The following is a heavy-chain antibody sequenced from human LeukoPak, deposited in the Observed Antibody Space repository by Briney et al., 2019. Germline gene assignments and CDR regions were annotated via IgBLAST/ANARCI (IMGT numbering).Heavy chain of an antibody. CDR2: ISSNGGST. V-gene: IGHV3-64*01. CDR1: GFTFSSYA. CDR3: ARDGYNLVFDY. J-gene: IGHJ4*02. D-gene: IGHD5-24*01. Sequence: GGSLRLSCAASGFTFSSYAMSWVRQAPGKGLEWVSAISSNGGSTYYANSVKGRFTISRDNSKNTLYLQMGSLRAEDMAVYYCARDGYNLVFDYWGQGTLVTVSS.